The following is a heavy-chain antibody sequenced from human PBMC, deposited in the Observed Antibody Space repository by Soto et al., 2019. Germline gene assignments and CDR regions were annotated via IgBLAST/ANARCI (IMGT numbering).Heavy chain of an antibody. CDR2: ISSRSSNI. J-gene: IGHJ4*02. V-gene: IGHV3-21*01. Sequence: GGSLRLSCAASGFTFNIYSMNWVRQAPGKGLEWVSSISSRSSNIDYADSVKGRFTISRDNANNSLYLQMNNLSADDTAVYYCARDTKMLAPLIYMDHWGRGTLVTVSS. CDR1: GFTFNIYS. D-gene: IGHD3-22*01. CDR3: ARDTKMLAPLIYMDH.